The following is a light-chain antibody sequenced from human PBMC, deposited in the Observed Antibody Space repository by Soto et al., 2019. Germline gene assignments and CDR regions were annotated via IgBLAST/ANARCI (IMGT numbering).Light chain of an antibody. Sequence: QSALTQPASVSGSPGQSITISCTGSRSDIGGYSYVSWYQQHPGKAPKLMIYDVTNRPSGVSNRFSGSKSGNTASLTISGLQAEDEADYHCSSYPSSSTLVFGGGTKVTVL. CDR3: SSYPSSSTLV. V-gene: IGLV2-14*03. CDR1: RSDIGGYSY. CDR2: DVT. J-gene: IGLJ2*01.